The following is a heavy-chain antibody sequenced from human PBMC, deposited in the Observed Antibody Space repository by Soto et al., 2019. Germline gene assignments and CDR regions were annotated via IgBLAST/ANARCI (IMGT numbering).Heavy chain of an antibody. CDR3: ARAFYSSSRLYYYGMDV. D-gene: IGHD2-2*01. CDR2: ISYDGNNE. CDR1: GFTFSSHA. V-gene: IGHV3-30-3*01. Sequence: QVQLVDSGGGVVRPGRSLRLSCAASGFTFSSHAMHWVRQAPGKGLEWVALISYDGNNEYYADSVKGRFTISRHNAKNTLYLQMNSLRAEDTAVYYWARAFYSSSRLYYYGMDVWGQGTTVTVSS. J-gene: IGHJ6*02.